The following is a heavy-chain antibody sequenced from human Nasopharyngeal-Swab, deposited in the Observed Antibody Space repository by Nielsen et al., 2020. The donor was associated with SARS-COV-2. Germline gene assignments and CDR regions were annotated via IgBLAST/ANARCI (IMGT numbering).Heavy chain of an antibody. Sequence: SETLSLTHTVSGRSISRGDFYWRWLRQPPGKGLEWIGYIYYSGSTYYNPSLKSRVTISVDTSKNQFSLKLSSVTAADTAVYYCARDWELLGFDYWGQGTLVTVSS. D-gene: IGHD1-26*01. V-gene: IGHV4-30-4*01. CDR1: GRSISRGDFY. CDR3: ARDWELLGFDY. J-gene: IGHJ4*02. CDR2: IYYSGST.